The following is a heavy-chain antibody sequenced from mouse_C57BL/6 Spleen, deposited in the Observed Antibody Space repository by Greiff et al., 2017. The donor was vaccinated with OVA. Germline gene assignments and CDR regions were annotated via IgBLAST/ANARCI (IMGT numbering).Heavy chain of an antibody. CDR1: GYSITSGYS. Sequence: EVQRVESGPGLVKPSQSLSLTCSVTGYSITSGYSWYWIRQFPGNKLERLGYISYDGSNNYTPSLKNRISITRDTSKNHFVRKLNSETTEDTATYYGARSFYYDYDGFAYWGQGTLVTVSA. CDR2: ISYDGSN. J-gene: IGHJ3*01. V-gene: IGHV3-6*01. D-gene: IGHD2-4*01. CDR3: ARSFYYDYDGFAY.